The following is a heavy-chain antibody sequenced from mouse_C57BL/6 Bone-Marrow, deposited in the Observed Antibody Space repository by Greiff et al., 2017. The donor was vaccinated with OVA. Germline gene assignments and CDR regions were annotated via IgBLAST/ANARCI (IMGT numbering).Heavy chain of an antibody. D-gene: IGHD3-2*02. V-gene: IGHV5-6*01. CDR3: ARQGNSSGYVDYYAMDY. CDR2: ISSGGSYT. J-gene: IGHJ4*01. CDR1: GFTFSSYG. Sequence: EVKLVESGGDLVKPGGSLKLSCAASGFTFSSYGMSWVRQTPDKRLEWVATISSGGSYTYYPDSVKGRFTISRDNAKNTLYLQMSSLKSEDTAMYYCARQGNSSGYVDYYAMDYWGQGTSVTVSS.